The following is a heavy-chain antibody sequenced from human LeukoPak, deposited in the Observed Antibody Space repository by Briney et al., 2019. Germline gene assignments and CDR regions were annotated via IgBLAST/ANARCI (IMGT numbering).Heavy chain of an antibody. D-gene: IGHD3-22*01. CDR2: IYYSGST. CDR1: GGSISSYY. CDR3: ARGGPLKYYYDSSGYPSYYYYYGMDV. V-gene: IGHV4-59*01. J-gene: IGHJ6*02. Sequence: PSETLSLTCTVSGGSISSYYWSWIRQPPGKGLDWIGYIYYSGSTNYNPSLKSRVTISVDTSKNQFSLKLSSVTAADTAVYYCARGGPLKYYYDSSGYPSYYYYYGMDVWGQGTTVTVSS.